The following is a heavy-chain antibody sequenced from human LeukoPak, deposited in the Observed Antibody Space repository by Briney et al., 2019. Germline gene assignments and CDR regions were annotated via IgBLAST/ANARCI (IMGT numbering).Heavy chain of an antibody. J-gene: IGHJ4*02. CDR2: IHRAGRT. CDR1: GVSISSSEW. V-gene: IGHV4-4*02. CDR3: GKTDIYFNPIDY. D-gene: IGHD3-9*01. Sequence: SGTLSLTCAVSGVSISSSEWWIWVRQPPGQGLEWIGEIHRAGRTRYNPSLKSRVTISMDYSKNQFSLKLTSVTAADTAIYYCGKTDIYFNPIDYGGPGSLVTVS.